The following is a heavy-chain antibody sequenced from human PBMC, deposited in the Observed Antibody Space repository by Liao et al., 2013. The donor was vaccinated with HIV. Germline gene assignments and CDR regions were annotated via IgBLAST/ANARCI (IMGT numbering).Heavy chain of an antibody. V-gene: IGHV4-61*02. D-gene: IGHD2-2*01. Sequence: QVRLQESGPGLVKPSQTLSLTCTVSGDLIRRDNYYWTWIRQPAGKGLEWIGHIYTGMSTTGTTNYNPSLKSRVTISVDTSKKQFSLKLSSVTAADTAVYYCARRCSSTSCYPSGAFDIWGQGTMVTVSS. CDR2: IYTGMSTTGTT. CDR3: ARRCSSTSCYPSGAFDI. J-gene: IGHJ3*02. CDR1: GDLIRRDNYY.